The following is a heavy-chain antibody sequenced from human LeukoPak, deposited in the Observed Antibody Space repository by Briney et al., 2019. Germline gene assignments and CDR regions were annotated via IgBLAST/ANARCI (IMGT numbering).Heavy chain of an antibody. V-gene: IGHV1-24*01. CDR3: ATIHRTRYCSSTSCSPLDY. Sequence: ASVKVSCKVSGYTLTELSMHWVRQAPGKGLEWMGGFDPEDGETIYAQKFQGRVTMTEDTSTDTAYMELCSLRSEDTAVYYCATIHRTRYCSSTSCSPLDYWGQGTLVTVSS. CDR1: GYTLTELS. J-gene: IGHJ4*02. D-gene: IGHD2-2*01. CDR2: FDPEDGET.